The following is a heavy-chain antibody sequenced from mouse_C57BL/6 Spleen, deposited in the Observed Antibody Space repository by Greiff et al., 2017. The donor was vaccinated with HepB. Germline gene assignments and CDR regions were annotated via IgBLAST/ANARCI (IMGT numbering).Heavy chain of an antibody. CDR3: TRDRGAVDY. J-gene: IGHJ2*01. V-gene: IGHV5-9-1*02. D-gene: IGHD3-1*01. CDR2: ISSGGDYI. CDR1: GFTFSSYA. Sequence: EVKVVESGEGLVKPGGSLKLSCAASGFTFSSYAMSWVRQTPEKRLEWVAYISSGGDYIYYADTVKGRFTISRDNARNTLYLQMSSLKSEDTAMYYCTRDRGAVDYWGQGTTLTVSS.